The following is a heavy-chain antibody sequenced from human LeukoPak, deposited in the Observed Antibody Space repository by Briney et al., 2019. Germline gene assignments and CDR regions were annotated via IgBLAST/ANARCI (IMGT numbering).Heavy chain of an antibody. CDR2: IKQDGSEK. CDR1: GFTFSSYW. D-gene: IGHD6-13*01. V-gene: IGHV3-7*01. CDR3: AREPRTGQQLDYFDY. J-gene: IGHJ4*02. Sequence: GGSLRLSCAASGFTFSSYWMSWVRQAPGKGLEWVANIKQDGSEKYYVDSVKRRFTISRDNAKNSLYLQMNSLRAEDTAVYYCAREPRTGQQLDYFDYWGQGTLVTVSS.